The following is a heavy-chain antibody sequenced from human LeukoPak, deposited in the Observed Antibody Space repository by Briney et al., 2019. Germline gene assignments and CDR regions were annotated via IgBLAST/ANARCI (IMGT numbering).Heavy chain of an antibody. CDR3: AKGAILTGYSEYFDP. V-gene: IGHV3-33*06. CDR1: GFTFSTYG. CDR2: IWNDGSKK. J-gene: IGHJ4*02. Sequence: PGGSLRLSCAASGFTFSTYGMYWVRQAPGKGLEWAALIWNDGSKKYYADSVKGRFTISRDNTKNTLYLQKNSLRAEDTAMYFSAKGAILTGYSEYFDPWGQGILVTVYS. D-gene: IGHD3-9*01.